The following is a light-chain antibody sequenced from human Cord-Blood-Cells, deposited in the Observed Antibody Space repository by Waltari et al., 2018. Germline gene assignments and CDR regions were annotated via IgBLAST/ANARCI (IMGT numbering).Light chain of an antibody. CDR1: QSVSSN. CDR2: GAS. V-gene: IGKV3-15*01. J-gene: IGKJ5*01. Sequence: EIVMTQSPATLSVSPGXXTXXSCRASQSVSSNLAWYQQKPGQAPRLLIYGASTRATGIPARFSGSGSGTEFTLTISSLQSEDFAVYYCQQYNNWPPITFGQGTRLEIK. CDR3: QQYNNWPPIT.